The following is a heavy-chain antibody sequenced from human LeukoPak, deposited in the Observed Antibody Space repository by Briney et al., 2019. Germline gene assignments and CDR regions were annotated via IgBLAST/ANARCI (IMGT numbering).Heavy chain of an antibody. CDR2: ISYSGNT. Sequence: PSETLSLTCTVSGDSVSSSNYFWGWIRQSPGKGLEWIGSISYSGNTYYNSSLKSRLTISVGTSNTQCSLRLTSVTAADTAVYYCALGSVFAYWGQGTMVTVSS. D-gene: IGHD3-10*01. CDR1: GDSVSSSNYF. CDR3: ALGSVFAY. J-gene: IGHJ3*01. V-gene: IGHV4-39*01.